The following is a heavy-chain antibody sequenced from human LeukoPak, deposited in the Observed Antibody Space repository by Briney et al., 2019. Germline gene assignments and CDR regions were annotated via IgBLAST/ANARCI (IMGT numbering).Heavy chain of an antibody. CDR1: GGTFSSYA. J-gene: IGHJ3*02. CDR3: ARGIAVVRAFDI. V-gene: IGHV1-69*05. Sequence: ASVKVSCKASGGTFSSYAISWVRQAPGQGLEWMGRIIPIFGTANYAQKFQGRVTITTDESTSTAYMELSSLRSEDTAVYYCARGIAVVRAFDIWGQGTMVTVSS. CDR2: IIPIFGTA. D-gene: IGHD6-19*01.